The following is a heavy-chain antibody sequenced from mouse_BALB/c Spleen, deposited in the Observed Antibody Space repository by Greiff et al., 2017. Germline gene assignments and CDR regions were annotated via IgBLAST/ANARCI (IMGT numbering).Heavy chain of an antibody. CDR2: INSNGGST. CDR3: ARHFDGRAMDY. V-gene: IGHV5-6-2*01. Sequence: EVQGVESGGGLVKLGGSLKLSCAASGFTFSSYYMSWVRQTPEKRLELVAAINSNGGSTYYPDTVKGRFTISRDNAKNTLYLQMSSLKSEDTALYYCARHFDGRAMDYWGQGTSVTVSS. D-gene: IGHD2-3*01. CDR1: GFTFSSYY. J-gene: IGHJ4*01.